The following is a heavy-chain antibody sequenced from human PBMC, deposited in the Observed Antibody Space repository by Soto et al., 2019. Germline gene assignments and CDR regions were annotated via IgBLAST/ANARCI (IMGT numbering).Heavy chain of an antibody. CDR3: ARDARVLDDAFDI. J-gene: IGHJ3*02. CDR2: IWYDGSNK. CDR1: GFTFSSYG. D-gene: IGHD2-8*01. Sequence: QVQLVESGGGVVQPGRSLRLSCAASGFTFSSYGMHWVRQAPGKGLEWVAVIWYDGSNKYYADSVKGRFTISRDNSKNTLYLQMNSLRAEDTAVYYCARDARVLDDAFDIWGQGTMVTVSS. V-gene: IGHV3-33*01.